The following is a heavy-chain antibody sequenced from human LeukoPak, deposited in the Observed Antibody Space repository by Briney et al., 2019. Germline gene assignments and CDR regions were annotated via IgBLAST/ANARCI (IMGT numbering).Heavy chain of an antibody. CDR3: ARAYGDYGGLDY. D-gene: IGHD4-17*01. V-gene: IGHV4-30-2*01. CDR2: IYHSGST. Sequence: ASQTLSLTCAVSGGSISSGGYSWSWIRQPPGKGLEWIGYIYHSGSTYYNPSLKSRVTISVDRSKNQFSLKLSSVTAADTAVYYCARAYGDYGGLDYWGQGTLVTVSS. CDR1: GGSISSGGYS. J-gene: IGHJ4*02.